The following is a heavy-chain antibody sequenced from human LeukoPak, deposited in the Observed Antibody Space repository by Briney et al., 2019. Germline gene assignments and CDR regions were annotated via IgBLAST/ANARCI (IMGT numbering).Heavy chain of an antibody. Sequence: SETLSLTCTVSGGSISSSSYYWGWIRQPPGKGLEWIGYVYYSGSATYNPSLKSRLTISVDTSKNQFSLKLTSVIAADTAVYYCARHKWDQNWFDPWGQGTLVTVSP. CDR3: ARHKWDQNWFDP. J-gene: IGHJ5*02. CDR1: GGSISSSSYY. D-gene: IGHD1-26*01. V-gene: IGHV4-61*05. CDR2: VYYSGSA.